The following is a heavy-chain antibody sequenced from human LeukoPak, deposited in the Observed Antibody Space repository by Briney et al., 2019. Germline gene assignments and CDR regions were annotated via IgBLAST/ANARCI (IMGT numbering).Heavy chain of an antibody. CDR1: GDSISSGKW. Sequence: SETLSLTCNVSGDSISSGKWWTWVRQPPGKGLEWIGEIYHSGNTHYNPSLKSRVTISVDKSKNQFSLNLNSVTAADTAVYYCARGPLTGYSIYYWGQGTLVTVSS. J-gene: IGHJ4*02. V-gene: IGHV4-4*02. CDR3: ARGPLTGYSIYY. CDR2: IYHSGNT. D-gene: IGHD3-9*01.